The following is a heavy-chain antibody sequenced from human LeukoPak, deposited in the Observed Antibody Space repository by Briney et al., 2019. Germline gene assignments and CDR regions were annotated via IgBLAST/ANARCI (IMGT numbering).Heavy chain of an antibody. CDR2: IYHSGNT. CDR3: ARRYTYGSLGFDY. V-gene: IGHV4-38-2*02. CDR1: GYSISSGYY. Sequence: SETLSLTCTVSGYSISSGYYWGWIRQPPGKGLEWIGSIYHSGNTYYNPSLKSRVTISVDTSKNQFSLKLSSVTAADTAVYYCARRYTYGSLGFDYWGQGTLVTVSS. D-gene: IGHD5-18*01. J-gene: IGHJ4*02.